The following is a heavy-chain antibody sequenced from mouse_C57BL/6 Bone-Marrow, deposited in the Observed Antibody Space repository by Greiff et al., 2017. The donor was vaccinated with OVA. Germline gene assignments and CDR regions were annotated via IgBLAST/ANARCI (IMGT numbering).Heavy chain of an antibody. D-gene: IGHD2-3*01. J-gene: IGHJ2*01. CDR1: GYTFTSYW. Sequence: VQLQQPGAELVKPGASVKLSCKASGYTFTSYWMQWVKQRPGQGLEWIGEIDPSDSYTNYNQKFKGKATLTVDTSSSTAYMQLSSLTSEDSAVYYCARGDGYYVVYWGQGTTLTVSS. CDR3: ARGDGYYVVY. V-gene: IGHV1-50*01. CDR2: IDPSDSYT.